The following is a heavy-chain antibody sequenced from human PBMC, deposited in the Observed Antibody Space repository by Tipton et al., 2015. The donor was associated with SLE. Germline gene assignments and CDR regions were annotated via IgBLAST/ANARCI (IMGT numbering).Heavy chain of an antibody. CDR1: GFTFSIFA. D-gene: IGHD6-13*01. V-gene: IGHV3-23*01. Sequence: SLRLSCAASGFTFSIFAMSWVRQAPGKGLEWLSVISGSGTTTWYADSVKGRFSISRDNSKDTLYLQMNSLSADDTAVYYCAKEVLDSSSWAVYYYYGMDVWGQGTMVTVSS. CDR2: ISGSGTTT. CDR3: AKEVLDSSSWAVYYYYGMDV. J-gene: IGHJ6*02.